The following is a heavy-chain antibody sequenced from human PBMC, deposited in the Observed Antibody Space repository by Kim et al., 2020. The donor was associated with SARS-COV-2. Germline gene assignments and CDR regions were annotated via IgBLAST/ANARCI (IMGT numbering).Heavy chain of an antibody. D-gene: IGHD3-10*01. J-gene: IGHJ4*02. CDR2: VDYTGST. CDR1: GGAISKYF. V-gene: IGHV4-59*12. Sequence: SETLSLTCTVSGGAISKYFWTWIRQAPGKGLEYIGYVDYTGSTSYHPSLSSRVSISVDTSKNQFSLIVTSVTAADTAFYYCVRDKSPYGHNLFDFWGQGHLVTVSS. CDR3: VRDKSPYGHNLFDF.